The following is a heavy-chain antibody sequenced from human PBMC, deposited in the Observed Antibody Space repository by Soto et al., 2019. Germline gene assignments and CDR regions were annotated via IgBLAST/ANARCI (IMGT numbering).Heavy chain of an antibody. V-gene: IGHV4-39*01. CDR1: GGSISSSSYY. CDR3: VSETGDGPYYYYYGMDV. D-gene: IGHD7-27*01. CDR2: IYYSGST. Sequence: PSETLSLTCTVSGGSISSSSYYWGWIRQPPGQGLEWIGSIYYSGSTYYNPSLKSRVTISVDTSKNRFSLKLSSVTAADTAVYYCVSETGDGPYYYYYGMDVWGQGTTVTVSS. J-gene: IGHJ6*02.